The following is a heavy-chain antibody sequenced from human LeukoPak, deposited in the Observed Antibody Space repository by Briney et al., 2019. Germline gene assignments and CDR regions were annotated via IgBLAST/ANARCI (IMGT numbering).Heavy chain of an antibody. CDR2: IYTSGST. D-gene: IGHD5-24*01. V-gene: IGHV4-61*02. CDR3: ARERKDGYNFDPIYYFDY. Sequence: SQTLSLTCTVSGGSISSGSYHWSWIRQPAGKGLEWIGRIYTSGSTNYNPSLKSRVTISVDTSKSQFSLKLSSVTAADTAVYYCARERKDGYNFDPIYYFDYWGQGTLVTVSS. CDR1: GGSISSGSYH. J-gene: IGHJ4*02.